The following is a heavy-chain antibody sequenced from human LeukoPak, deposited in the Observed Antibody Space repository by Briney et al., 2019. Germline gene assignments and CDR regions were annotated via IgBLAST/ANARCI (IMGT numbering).Heavy chain of an antibody. J-gene: IGHJ4*02. D-gene: IGHD6-19*01. V-gene: IGHV3-30*02. CDR1: GFTFSSYG. CDR2: IRYDGSNK. Sequence: GRSLRLSCAASGFTFSSYGMHWVRQAPGKGLEWVAFIRYDGSNKYYADSVKGRFTISRDNSKNTLYLQMNSLRAEDTAVYYCAKLSGSGWYFDYWGQGTLVTVSS. CDR3: AKLSGSGWYFDY.